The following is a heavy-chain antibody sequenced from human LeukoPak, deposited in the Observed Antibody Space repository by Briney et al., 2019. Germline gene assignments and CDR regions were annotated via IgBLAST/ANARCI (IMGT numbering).Heavy chain of an antibody. CDR1: GYTFTGYY. V-gene: IGHV1-18*04. D-gene: IGHD2-8*01. J-gene: IGHJ4*02. CDR2: ISAYNGNT. CDR3: ARSGLHGVCAY. Sequence: ASVKVSCKASGYTFTGYYIHWVRQAPGQGLEWMGWISAYNGNTNYAQKLQGRVTMTTDTSTSTAYMELRSLRSDDTAVYYCARSGLHGVCAYWGQGTLVTVSS.